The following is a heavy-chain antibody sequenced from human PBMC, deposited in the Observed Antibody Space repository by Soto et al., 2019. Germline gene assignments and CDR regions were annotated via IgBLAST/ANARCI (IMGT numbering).Heavy chain of an antibody. CDR1: GGSIGSCS. J-gene: IGHJ4*02. CDR2: IIPIFGTA. V-gene: IGHV1-69*01. Sequence: GGSIGSCSRFWVRQAPGQGLEWMGGIIPIFGTANYAQKFQGRVTITADESTSTAYMELSSLRSEDTAVYYCARRGGLAHFDYWGQRTLVTGFS. D-gene: IGHD3-16*01. CDR3: ARRGGLAHFDY.